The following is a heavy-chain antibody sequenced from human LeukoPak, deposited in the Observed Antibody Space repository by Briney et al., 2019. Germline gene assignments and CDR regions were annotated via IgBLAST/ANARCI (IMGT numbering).Heavy chain of an antibody. Sequence: GGSLRLSCAASGFTFSASAINWVRQAPGMGLDWVSQISGSGVETYYADSVQGRFTISRDNSENTFYLQMNSLRAEDTAVYYCAKVARELRLFDYWGQGTLVTVSS. V-gene: IGHV3-23*01. J-gene: IGHJ4*02. CDR1: GFTFSASA. CDR3: AKVARELRLFDY. CDR2: ISGSGVET. D-gene: IGHD1-26*01.